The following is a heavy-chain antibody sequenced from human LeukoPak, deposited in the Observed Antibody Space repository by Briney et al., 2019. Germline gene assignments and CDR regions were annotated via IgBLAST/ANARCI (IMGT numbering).Heavy chain of an antibody. CDR3: ARGRGSGGYYQN. Sequence: PGGSLRLSCAASGFTFSDYYMSWIHQAPGKGLEWISYISPSTSHTNYADSVKGRFTISRDNAHTSLYLQMNNLRAEDTAVYYCARGRGSGGYYQNWGQGTLVTVSS. J-gene: IGHJ4*02. CDR2: ISPSTSHT. V-gene: IGHV3-11*05. CDR1: GFTFSDYY. D-gene: IGHD3-22*01.